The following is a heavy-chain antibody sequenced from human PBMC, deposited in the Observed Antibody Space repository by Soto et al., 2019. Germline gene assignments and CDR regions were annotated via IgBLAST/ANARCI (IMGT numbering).Heavy chain of an antibody. D-gene: IGHD3-22*01. CDR3: ARVRVYYYDNSGYYNFDY. CDR1: GFTFSNYA. V-gene: IGHV3-30-3*01. Sequence: QVQLVESGGGVVQPGRSLRVSCAASGFTFSNYAMHWVRQAPGKGLEWVAVVSYDGSKQFYADSVEGRFTISRDSSKSTLYLPMDNLRDEDTAVYYCARVRVYYYDNSGYYNFDYWGQGTLVTGSS. J-gene: IGHJ4*02. CDR2: VSYDGSKQ.